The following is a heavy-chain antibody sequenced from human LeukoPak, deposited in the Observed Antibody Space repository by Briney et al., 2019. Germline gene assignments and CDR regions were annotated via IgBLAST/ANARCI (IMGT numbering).Heavy chain of an antibody. J-gene: IGHJ6*03. D-gene: IGHD2-21*01. CDR1: GFTFSSYG. CDR2: ISSSSGTI. CDR3: ARVAISSYYHYMDV. V-gene: IGHV3-48*04. Sequence: GGSLRLSCAASGFTFSSYGMNWVRQAPGKGLEWVSYISSSSGTITYADSVKGRFTVSRDNAKNSLYLLMNSLRAEDTAVYYCARVAISSYYHYMDVWGKGATVTVSS.